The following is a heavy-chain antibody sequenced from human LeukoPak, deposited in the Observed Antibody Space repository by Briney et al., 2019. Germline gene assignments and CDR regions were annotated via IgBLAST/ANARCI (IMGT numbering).Heavy chain of an antibody. D-gene: IGHD1-26*01. Sequence: GGSLRPSCTASGFTFSTYWMSWVRQAPGKGLEWVASMNQDGSGRHYSDSVKGRFTISRDNAKNSVSLQMNSLRVEDTALYYCTREDRVGGSLDAWGQGTLVTVSS. CDR2: MNQDGSGR. V-gene: IGHV3-7*01. J-gene: IGHJ5*02. CDR1: GFTFSTYW. CDR3: TREDRVGGSLDA.